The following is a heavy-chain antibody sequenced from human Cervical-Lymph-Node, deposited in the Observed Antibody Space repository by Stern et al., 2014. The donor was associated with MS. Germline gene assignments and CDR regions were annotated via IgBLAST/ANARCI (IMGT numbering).Heavy chain of an antibody. V-gene: IGHV3-74*01. CDR3: VRDTYDMSFLLGWTGGMDV. D-gene: IGHD3/OR15-3a*01. Sequence: EVQLVESGGGLVQPGGSLRLSCAASGFTVSSYWMHWVRQGPENGLEWVSRINSDGSSTSYADSVKGRFTISRDNAKNTLSLQMNSLRAEDTAVYYCVRDTYDMSFLLGWTGGMDVWGQGTTVTVSS. CDR1: GFTVSSYW. CDR2: INSDGSST. J-gene: IGHJ6*02.